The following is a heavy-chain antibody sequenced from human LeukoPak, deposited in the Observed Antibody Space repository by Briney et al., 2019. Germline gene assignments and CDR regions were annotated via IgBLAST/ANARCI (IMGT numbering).Heavy chain of an antibody. J-gene: IGHJ4*02. Sequence: QLGGSLRVSCAASGFTFSTYAMSWVRQAPGKGLEWVSAISGSGGSTYYADSVKGRFTISRDNSKNTLYLQMNSLRAEDTAVYYCAKASWFGELSHYFDYWGQGTLVTVSS. CDR1: GFTFSTYA. CDR3: AKASWFGELSHYFDY. D-gene: IGHD3-10*01. V-gene: IGHV3-23*01. CDR2: ISGSGGST.